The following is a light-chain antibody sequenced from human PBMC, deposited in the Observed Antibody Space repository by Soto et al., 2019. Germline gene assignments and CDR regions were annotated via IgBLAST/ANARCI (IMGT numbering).Light chain of an antibody. Sequence: EIVLTQSTGTLSLYRGERATLSCRASQTVNSIYFAWYQRKPGQAPRLLIYGASNRATGIPDRFSGSGSGTDFPLTISRLEAEDFGVYYCQQYDTSPRTFGQGTKVEIK. CDR3: QQYDTSPRT. CDR2: GAS. J-gene: IGKJ1*01. V-gene: IGKV3-20*01. CDR1: QTVNSIY.